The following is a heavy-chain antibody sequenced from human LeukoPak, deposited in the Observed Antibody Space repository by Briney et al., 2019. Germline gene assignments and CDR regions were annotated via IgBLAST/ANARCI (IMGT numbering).Heavy chain of an antibody. D-gene: IGHD6-13*01. J-gene: IGHJ4*02. CDR1: GYTFTGYY. Sequence: ASVKVSCKASGYTFTGYYMHWVRQAPGQGLEWMGWINPNSGGTNYAQKFQGWVTMTRDTSISTAYMELSRLRSDDTAVYYCAREGIAAAGTSVDYWGQGTLVTASS. CDR3: AREGIAAAGTSVDY. CDR2: INPNSGGT. V-gene: IGHV1-2*04.